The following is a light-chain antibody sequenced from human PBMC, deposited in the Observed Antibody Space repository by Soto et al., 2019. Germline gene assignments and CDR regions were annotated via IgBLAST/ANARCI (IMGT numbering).Light chain of an antibody. V-gene: IGKV3-15*01. Sequence: EIVMTQSPATLSVSPGERATLSCRASQSVSSNLAWYQQKPGQAPRLLIYGASTRATGIPARFSGSGSGTEVTITISSLQSEDFAVYYCQHYNNWPALYTFGQGTKLEIK. CDR2: GAS. CDR3: QHYNNWPALYT. CDR1: QSVSSN. J-gene: IGKJ2*01.